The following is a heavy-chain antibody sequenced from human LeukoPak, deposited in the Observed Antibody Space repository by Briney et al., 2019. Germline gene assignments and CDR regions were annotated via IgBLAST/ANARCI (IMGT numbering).Heavy chain of an antibody. J-gene: IGHJ4*02. CDR3: ARDYCTTTRCYPNYFDY. V-gene: IGHV4-34*01. D-gene: IGHD2-2*01. CDR2: INQSGST. Sequence: PSETLSLTCAVYGGSFTGYYWSWIRQPPGKGLEWIGEINQSGSTNYNPSLKSRVTISVDTSKNQFSLKLSSVTAADTAVYYCARDYCTTTRCYPNYFDYWGQGTLVTVSS. CDR1: GGSFTGYY.